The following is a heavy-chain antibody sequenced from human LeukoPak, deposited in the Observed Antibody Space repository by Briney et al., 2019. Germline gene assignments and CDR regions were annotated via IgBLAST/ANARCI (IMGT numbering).Heavy chain of an antibody. V-gene: IGHV1-69-2*01. CDR2: VDPEDGET. D-gene: IGHD1-14*01. CDR3: ARGGIQGWFDP. Sequence: GATVKISCKASGYSFTDYYMHWVQQAPGKGLEWMGRVDPEDGETIYEEKFQGRVTMTTDTSTSTAYMELSSLRSEDTAVYYCARGGIQGWFDPWGQGTLVTVSS. J-gene: IGHJ5*02. CDR1: GYSFTDYY.